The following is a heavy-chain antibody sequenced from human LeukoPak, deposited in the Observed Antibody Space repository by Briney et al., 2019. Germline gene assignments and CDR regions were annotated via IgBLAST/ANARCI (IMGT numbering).Heavy chain of an antibody. J-gene: IGHJ4*02. D-gene: IGHD4-17*01. Sequence: GRSLRLSCAASGFTFSSYAMHWVRQAPAKGLPGVAVISYDGSNKYYADSVKGRFTISRDNSKNTLYLQMNSLRAEDTAVYYCARDVWDYGDYMDYWGQGTLVTVSS. CDR3: ARDVWDYGDYMDY. CDR1: GFTFSSYA. CDR2: ISYDGSNK. V-gene: IGHV3-30*04.